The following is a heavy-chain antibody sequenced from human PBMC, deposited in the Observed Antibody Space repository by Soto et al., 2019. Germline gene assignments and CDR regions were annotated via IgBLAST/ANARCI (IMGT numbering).Heavy chain of an antibody. J-gene: IGHJ6*02. V-gene: IGHV3-53*01. Sequence: WGSLRLSCAASGFTVISNYIIFVRHSPFKWLEWVSVIYSGGSTYYADSVKGRFTISRDNSKNTLYLQMNSLRAEDTAVYYCARDRRRGSYGSHGMDVWGQGTTVTVSS. D-gene: IGHD5-18*01. CDR2: IYSGGST. CDR1: GFTVISNY. CDR3: ARDRRRGSYGSHGMDV.